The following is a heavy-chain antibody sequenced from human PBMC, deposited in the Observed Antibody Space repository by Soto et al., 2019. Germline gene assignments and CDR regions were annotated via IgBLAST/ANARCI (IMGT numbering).Heavy chain of an antibody. Sequence: GASVKVSCKASGYTFTSYAMHWVRQAPGQRLEWMGWINAGNGNTKYSQKFQGRVTITRDTSASTAYMELSSLRSEDTAVYYCAREAFSSSWYMLHYFDYWGQGTLVTVSS. CDR2: INAGNGNT. D-gene: IGHD6-13*01. CDR3: AREAFSSSWYMLHYFDY. CDR1: GYTFTSYA. V-gene: IGHV1-3*01. J-gene: IGHJ4*02.